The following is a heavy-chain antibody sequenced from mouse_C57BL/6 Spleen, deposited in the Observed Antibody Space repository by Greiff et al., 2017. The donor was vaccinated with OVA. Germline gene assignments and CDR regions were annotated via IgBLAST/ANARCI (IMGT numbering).Heavy chain of an antibody. D-gene: IGHD1-1*01. Sequence: EVMLVESGEGLVKPGGSLKLSCAASGFTFSSYAMSWVRQTPEKRLEWVAYISSGGDYIYYAATVQGRFPISRDNARHTLYLQMSSLKSEDTAMYYCTRDAVITTVVPPYWYFDVWGTGTTVTVSS. J-gene: IGHJ1*03. V-gene: IGHV5-9-1*02. CDR3: TRDAVITTVVPPYWYFDV. CDR1: GFTFSSYA. CDR2: ISSGGDYI.